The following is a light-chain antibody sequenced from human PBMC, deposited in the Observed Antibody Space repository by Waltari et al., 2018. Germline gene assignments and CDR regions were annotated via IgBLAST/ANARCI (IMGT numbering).Light chain of an antibody. V-gene: IGKV3D-20*02. CDR3: QHRDHWPPDAT. CDR1: QSVFSAS. Sequence: EIVLTQSPGTLSLSPGDRATLSCRASQSVFSASLAWYQQKPGQAPRLLIYGASRRATGIPARFSGSGSGTDFTLTISSLEPEDFAVYYCQHRDHWPPDATFGPGTKVDI. CDR2: GAS. J-gene: IGKJ3*01.